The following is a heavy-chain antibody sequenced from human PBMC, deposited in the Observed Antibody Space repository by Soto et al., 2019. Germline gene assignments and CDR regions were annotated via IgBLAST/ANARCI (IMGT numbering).Heavy chain of an antibody. J-gene: IGHJ6*03. CDR2: VYYSGSS. CDR3: GKGDYYYYMDV. CDR1: GGSISSYY. V-gene: IGHV4-59*01. Sequence: PSETLSLTCTVSGGSISSYYWSWIRQPPGKGLEWIGNVYYSGSSNSNPSLKSRVTISVDTSKNQFSLKLSSVTAADTAAYYCGKGDYYYYMDVWGKGTTVTVSS.